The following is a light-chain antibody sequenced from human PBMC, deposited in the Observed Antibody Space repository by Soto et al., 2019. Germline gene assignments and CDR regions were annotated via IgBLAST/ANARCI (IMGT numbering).Light chain of an antibody. CDR3: AAWDDSLNGWV. V-gene: IGLV7-46*01. Sequence: QAVVTQEPSLTVSPGGTVTLTCGSSTGAVTSGHYPYWFQQKPGQAPRTLIYDTSNKHSWTPARFSGSLLGGKAALTLSGAQPEDEAEYYCAAWDDSLNGWVFGGGTKLTVL. CDR1: TGAVTSGHY. J-gene: IGLJ3*02. CDR2: DTS.